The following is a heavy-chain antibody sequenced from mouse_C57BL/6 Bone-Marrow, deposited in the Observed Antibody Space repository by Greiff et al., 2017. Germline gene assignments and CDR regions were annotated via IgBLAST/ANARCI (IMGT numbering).Heavy chain of an antibody. J-gene: IGHJ2*01. D-gene: IGHD3-2*02. V-gene: IGHV1-81*01. CDR3: ARAQATLDY. Sequence: VKLVESGAELARPGASVKLSCKASGYTFTSYGISWVKQRTGQGLEWIGEIYPRSGNTYYNEKFKGKATLTADKSSSTAYMELRSLTSEDSAVYFCARAQATLDYWGQGTTLTVSS. CDR2: IYPRSGNT. CDR1: GYTFTSYG.